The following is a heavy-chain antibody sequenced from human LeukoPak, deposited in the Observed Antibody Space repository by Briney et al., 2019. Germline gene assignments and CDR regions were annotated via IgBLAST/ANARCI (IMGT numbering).Heavy chain of an antibody. CDR2: IFYIGNT. V-gene: IGHV4-59*08. CDR3: ARHPNIAVIRNGFDR. Sequence: SETLSLTCTVSGGSISSYYWSWIRQPPGKGLEWIGYIFYIGNTPYNPSLESRVTISVDTSKNQVSLKVSSVTAADTAVYYCARHPNIAVIRNGFDRWGQGTLVTVSS. CDR1: GGSISSYY. J-gene: IGHJ5*02. D-gene: IGHD2/OR15-2a*01.